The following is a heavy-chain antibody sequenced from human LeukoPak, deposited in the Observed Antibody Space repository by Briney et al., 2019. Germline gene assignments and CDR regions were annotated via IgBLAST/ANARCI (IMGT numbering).Heavy chain of an antibody. Sequence: GGSLRLSCAASGFTVSSNYMSWVRQAPGKGLEWVSVIYSGDSTYYADSVKGRFTISRDNSKNTLYLQMNSLRAEDTAVYYCARGYSSGKGNAFDIWGQGIMVTVSS. V-gene: IGHV3-53*01. D-gene: IGHD6-19*01. CDR3: ARGYSSGKGNAFDI. CDR1: GFTVSSNY. J-gene: IGHJ3*02. CDR2: IYSGDST.